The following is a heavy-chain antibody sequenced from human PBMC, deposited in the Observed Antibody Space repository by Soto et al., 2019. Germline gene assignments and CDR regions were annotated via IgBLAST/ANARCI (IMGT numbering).Heavy chain of an antibody. J-gene: IGHJ6*02. D-gene: IGHD6-19*01. CDR2: IDPSDSYT. CDR3: ARRAVAGINYYGMDV. V-gene: IGHV5-10-1*01. Sequence: PGESLKISCKGSGYRDTSYWISWVRQMPGKGLEWMGRIDPSDSYTNYSPSFQGHVTISADKSISTAYLQWSSLKASDTAMYYCARRAVAGINYYGMDVWGQGTTVTVSS. CDR1: GYRDTSYW.